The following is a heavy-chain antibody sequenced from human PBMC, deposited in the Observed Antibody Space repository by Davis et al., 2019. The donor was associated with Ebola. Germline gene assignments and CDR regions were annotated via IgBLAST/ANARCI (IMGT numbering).Heavy chain of an antibody. J-gene: IGHJ4*02. CDR1: GGSFSGYY. D-gene: IGHD3-10*01. V-gene: IGHV4-34*01. CDR2: IKDSGST. CDR3: TRGFGNQQTYDY. Sequence: MPGGSLRLSCAVYGGSFSGYYWSWIRQPPGKGLEWVGEIKDSGSTKYNPSLKSRVNISLDTSKKQFSLKLSSVTAADTAVYLCTRGFGNQQTYDYWGQGTLVTVSS.